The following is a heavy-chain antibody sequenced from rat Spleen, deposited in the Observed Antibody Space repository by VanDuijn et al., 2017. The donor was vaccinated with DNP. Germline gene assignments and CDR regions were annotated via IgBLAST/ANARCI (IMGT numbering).Heavy chain of an antibody. CDR2: VNSAGST. J-gene: IGHJ2*01. Sequence: DVQLQESGPGLVKPSQSLSLTCSVTGYSITSNFRWSWIRKFPGNTLEWMGYVNSAGSTDYNPSLKSRISITRDTSKNQPFLVNSVTTEATATYDCAVQLGVFAYWCQGVMVTVSS. V-gene: IGHV3-3*01. CDR3: AVQLGVFAY. CDR1: GYSITSNFR. D-gene: IGHD5-1*01.